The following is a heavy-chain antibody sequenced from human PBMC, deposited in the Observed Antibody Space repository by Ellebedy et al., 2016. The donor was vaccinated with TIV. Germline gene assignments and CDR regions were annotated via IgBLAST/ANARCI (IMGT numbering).Heavy chain of an antibody. CDR1: GFSFSTYG. Sequence: GESLKISCAASGFSFSTYGMHWVRQAPGQGLEWGAVIWYDGFNKDSADSVKGRFTISRDNSKSTLYLEMKSLRVEDTAVYYCAREQSPYYEILTGSFDYWGQGALVTVSS. D-gene: IGHD3-9*01. CDR2: IWYDGFNK. CDR3: AREQSPYYEILTGSFDY. J-gene: IGHJ4*02. V-gene: IGHV3-33*01.